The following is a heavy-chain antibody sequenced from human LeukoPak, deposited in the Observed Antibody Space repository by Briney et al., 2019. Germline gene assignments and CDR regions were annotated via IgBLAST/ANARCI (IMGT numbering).Heavy chain of an antibody. J-gene: IGHJ3*02. V-gene: IGHV4-59*01. CDR3: AREGVRATDDAFDT. CDR1: GGTSSSYY. D-gene: IGHD1-26*01. Sequence: SETLSLTCTGYGGTSSSYYWSWIRQPPGQGLEGCGNIYYSGSTNYNPSLKSRVTISVDTSKKQFSLKRSPVTDADAAVYCAAREGVRATDDAFDTWGQGTMVTVSS. CDR2: IYYSGST.